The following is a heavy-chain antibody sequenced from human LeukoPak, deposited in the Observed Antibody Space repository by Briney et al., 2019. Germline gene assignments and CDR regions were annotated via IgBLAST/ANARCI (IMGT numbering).Heavy chain of an antibody. Sequence: GASVKVSCKASGYTFTNYDINWVRQTTGQGLEWMGWMNPNSGNTGYAQKFQGRVTMTRTTSMNTAYMELNSLRSEDTAVYFCARGHWTGYNYNRFDPWGHGTLVTVSS. CDR2: MNPNSGNT. CDR3: ARGHWTGYNYNRFDP. V-gene: IGHV1-8*02. CDR1: GYTFTNYD. J-gene: IGHJ5*02. D-gene: IGHD3/OR15-3a*01.